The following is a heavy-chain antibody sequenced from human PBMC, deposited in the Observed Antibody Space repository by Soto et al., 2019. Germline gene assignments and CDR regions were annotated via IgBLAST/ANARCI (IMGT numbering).Heavy chain of an antibody. Sequence: GGSLRLSCAASGFTFSSYSMNWVHQAPGKGLEWVSYISSSSSTIYYAESVKGRFTISRDNAKNSLYLQMNSLRAEDTAVYYCARAGRGLQGDYWGQGTLVTVSS. J-gene: IGHJ4*02. CDR3: ARAGRGLQGDY. CDR2: ISSSSSTI. V-gene: IGHV3-48*01. CDR1: GFTFSSYS. D-gene: IGHD4-4*01.